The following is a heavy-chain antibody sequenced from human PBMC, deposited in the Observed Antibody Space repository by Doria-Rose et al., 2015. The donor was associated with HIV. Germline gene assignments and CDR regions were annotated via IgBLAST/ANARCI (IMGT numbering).Heavy chain of an antibody. CDR3: ARIKSSRCYHKYYFDF. CDR1: GVSLSSPGMG. D-gene: IGHD6-13*01. J-gene: IGHJ4*02. CDR2: MFSDDER. V-gene: IGHV2-26*01. Sequence: QVQLVQSGPVLVKPTETLTLTCTVSGVSLSSPGMGVSWIRQPPGKALEWLANMFSDDERSYKPSLKSRLTISRGTSKSQVFLTMTDMDPVDTATYYCARIKSSRCYHKYYFDFWGQGTLVIVSA.